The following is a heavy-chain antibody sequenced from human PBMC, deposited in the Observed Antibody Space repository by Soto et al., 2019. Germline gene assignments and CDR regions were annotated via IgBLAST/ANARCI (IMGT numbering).Heavy chain of an antibody. CDR2: ISGSGGST. CDR3: AKAYYDFWSGYPDYYGMDV. J-gene: IGHJ6*02. D-gene: IGHD3-3*01. V-gene: IGHV3-23*01. Sequence: PGGSLRLSCAASGFTFSSYAMSWVRQAPGKGLEWVSAISGSGGSTYYADSVKGRFTISRDNSKNTLYLQMNSLRAEDTAVYYCAKAYYDFWSGYPDYYGMDVWGQGTTVTVSS. CDR1: GFTFSSYA.